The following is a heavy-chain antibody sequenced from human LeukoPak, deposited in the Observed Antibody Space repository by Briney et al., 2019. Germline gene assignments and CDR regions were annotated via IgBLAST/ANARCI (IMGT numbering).Heavy chain of an antibody. CDR1: GFTFSTYA. V-gene: IGHV3-23*01. J-gene: IGHJ4*02. Sequence: PGGSLRLSCAASGFTFSTYAMSWVCQAPGKGLEWVSGISGSGDRTYYADSVKGRLTISRDNSKNTLYLQMNSLRAEDTAVYYCAPLGVTTWLDYWGQGTLVTVSS. CDR2: ISGSGDRT. CDR3: APLGVTTWLDY. D-gene: IGHD4-17*01.